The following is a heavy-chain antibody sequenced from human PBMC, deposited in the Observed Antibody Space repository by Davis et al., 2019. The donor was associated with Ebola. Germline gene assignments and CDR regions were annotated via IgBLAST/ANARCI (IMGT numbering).Heavy chain of an antibody. J-gene: IGHJ4*02. V-gene: IGHV5-51*01. CDR2: IYPGDSET. CDR1: GYSFTSYW. CDR3: ARHLTARDSSGYYSD. D-gene: IGHD3-22*01. Sequence: GESLKISCKGSGYSFTSYWIAWVRQMPGKGLECMGIIYPGDSETRYSPSFQGQVTISADKSISTAYLQWSSLKASDTAMYYCARHLTARDSSGYYSDWGQGTLVTVSS.